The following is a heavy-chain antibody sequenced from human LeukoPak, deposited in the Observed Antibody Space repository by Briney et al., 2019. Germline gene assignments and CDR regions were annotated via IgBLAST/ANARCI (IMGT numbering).Heavy chain of an antibody. CDR2: IYYSGST. D-gene: IGHD6-13*01. CDR1: GGSISSYY. Sequence: SETLSLTCTVSGGSISSYYWSWIRQPPRKGLEWIGYIYYSGSTNYNPSLKSRVTISVDTSKNQFSLKLSSVTAADTAVYYCARVMPYSSSWKYFDYWGQGTLVTVSS. CDR3: ARVMPYSSSWKYFDY. V-gene: IGHV4-59*01. J-gene: IGHJ4*02.